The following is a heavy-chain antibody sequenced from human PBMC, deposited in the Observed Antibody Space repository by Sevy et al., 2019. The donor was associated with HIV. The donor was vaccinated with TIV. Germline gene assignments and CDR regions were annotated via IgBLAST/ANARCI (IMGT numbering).Heavy chain of an antibody. CDR3: AKDRTPFSGYEYYFDY. CDR1: GFTFSSYG. Sequence: GGSLRLSCAASGFTFSSYGMHWVRQAPGKGLELVAVISYDGSNKYYADSVKGRFTISRDNSKNTLYLQMNSLRAEDTAVYYCAKDRTPFSGYEYYFDYWGQGTLVTVSS. CDR2: ISYDGSNK. J-gene: IGHJ4*02. D-gene: IGHD5-12*01. V-gene: IGHV3-30*18.